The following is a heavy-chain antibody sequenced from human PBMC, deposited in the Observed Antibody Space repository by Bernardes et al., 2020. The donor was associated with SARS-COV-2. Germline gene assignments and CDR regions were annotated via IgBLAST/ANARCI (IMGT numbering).Heavy chain of an antibody. CDR1: GYSFTAYV. D-gene: IGHD1-1*01. J-gene: IGHJ4*02. V-gene: IGHV1-18*01. CDR3: ARQLDRPAELDY. CDR2: ISAYNGNT. Sequence: ASVKVSCKTSGYSFTAYVIIWVRQAPGQGLEWMGWISAYNGNTNYAQKLQGRVTMTTDTSTSTAYMELRSLRSDDTAVYYCARQLDRPAELDYWGQGTLVTVSS.